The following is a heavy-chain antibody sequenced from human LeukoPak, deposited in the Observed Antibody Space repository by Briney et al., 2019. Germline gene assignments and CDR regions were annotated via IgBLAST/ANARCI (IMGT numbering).Heavy chain of an antibody. D-gene: IGHD5-24*01. CDR2: INHSGST. CDR1: GGSFSGYY. J-gene: IGHJ6*03. CDR3: ARRRWLQFPVYYYYYYYMDV. Sequence: SETLSLTCAVYGGSFSGYYWSWIRQPPGKGLEWIGEINHSGSTNYNPSLKSRVTISVDTSKNQFSLKLSSVTAADTAVYYCARRRWLQFPVYYYYYYYMDVWGKGTAVTISS. V-gene: IGHV4-34*01.